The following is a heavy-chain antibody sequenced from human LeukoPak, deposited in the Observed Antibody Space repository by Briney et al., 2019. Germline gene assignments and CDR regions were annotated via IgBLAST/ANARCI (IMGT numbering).Heavy chain of an antibody. J-gene: IGHJ5*02. V-gene: IGHV3-15*01. D-gene: IGHD3-22*01. CDR3: TTDRYYDTSGANNWFDP. CDR1: GLTFSNAW. Sequence: PGGSLRLSCAASGLTFSNAWMSWVRQTPGKGLEWVGRIKSKTDGGTTDYAAPVKGRFTISRDDSKNTLYLQMNSLKTEDTAVYYCTTDRYYDTSGANNWFDPWGQGTLVTVSS. CDR2: IKSKTDGGTT.